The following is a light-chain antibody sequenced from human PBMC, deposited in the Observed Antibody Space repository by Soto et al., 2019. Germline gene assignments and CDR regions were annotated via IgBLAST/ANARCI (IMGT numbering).Light chain of an antibody. CDR1: SSDVGGYNY. Sequence: ALTQPASVSGSPGQSITISCTGTSSDVGGYNYVSWYQQHPGKAPKLMIYDVSNRPSGVSNRFSGSKSGNTASLTISGLQAEDEADYYCSSYTSSSTLDVVFGGGTKLTVL. V-gene: IGLV2-14*01. CDR2: DVS. CDR3: SSYTSSSTLDVV. J-gene: IGLJ2*01.